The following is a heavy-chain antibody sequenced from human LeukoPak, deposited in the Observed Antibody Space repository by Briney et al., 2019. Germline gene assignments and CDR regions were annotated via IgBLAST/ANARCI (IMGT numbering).Heavy chain of an antibody. CDR3: AKDHVQWLVLGYYFDY. Sequence: GGSLRLSCAASGATSNYMSWVRQAPGKGLEWVSVIYNGGATYYADSVKGRFTISRDNSKNTLYLQMNSLRAEDTAVYYCAKDHVQWLVLGYYFDYWGQGTLVTVSS. CDR2: IYNGGAT. J-gene: IGHJ4*02. V-gene: IGHV3-53*01. D-gene: IGHD6-19*01. CDR1: GATSNY.